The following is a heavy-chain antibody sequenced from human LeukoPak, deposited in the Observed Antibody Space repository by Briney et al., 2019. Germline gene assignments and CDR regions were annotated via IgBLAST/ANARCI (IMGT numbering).Heavy chain of an antibody. CDR2: ISSSSSTI. CDR1: GFTFSSYS. V-gene: IGHV3-48*01. D-gene: IGHD3-22*01. J-gene: IGHJ6*03. Sequence: GGSLRLSCAASGFTFSSYSMNWVRQAPGKGLEWVSYISSSSSTIYCADSVKGRFTISRDNAKNSLYLQMNSLRAEDTAVYYCARAPVGITMIVVPQGMDVWGKGTTVTISS. CDR3: ARAPVGITMIVVPQGMDV.